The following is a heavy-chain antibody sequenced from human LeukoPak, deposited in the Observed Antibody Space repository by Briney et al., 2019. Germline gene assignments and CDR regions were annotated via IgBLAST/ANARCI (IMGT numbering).Heavy chain of an antibody. J-gene: IGHJ4*02. V-gene: IGHV3-48*03. CDR1: GLTFSGYE. Sequence: GGSLRLSCAASGLTFSGYELSWVRQAPGKGLEWVSYISSSGGTIFYSDSVKGRFTISRDNAKNSLHLQMNSLRAEDTAVYYCARRAGGYSHPYDYWGQGILVTVSS. CDR2: ISSSGGTI. D-gene: IGHD4-23*01. CDR3: ARRAGGYSHPYDY.